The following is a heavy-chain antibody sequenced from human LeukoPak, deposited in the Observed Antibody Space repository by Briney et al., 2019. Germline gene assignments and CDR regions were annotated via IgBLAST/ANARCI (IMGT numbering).Heavy chain of an antibody. D-gene: IGHD3-10*01. Sequence: ASVKVPCKASGYTFTSYGISWVRQAPGQGLEWMGWISAYNGNTNYAQKLQGRVTMTTDTSTSTAYMELRSLRSDDTAVYYCARLRFGEYTLALYYFDYWGQGTLVTVSS. V-gene: IGHV1-18*01. J-gene: IGHJ4*02. CDR1: GYTFTSYG. CDR3: ARLRFGEYTLALYYFDY. CDR2: ISAYNGNT.